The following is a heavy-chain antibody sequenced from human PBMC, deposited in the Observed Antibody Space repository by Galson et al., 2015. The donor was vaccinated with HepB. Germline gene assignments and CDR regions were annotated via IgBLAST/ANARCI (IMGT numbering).Heavy chain of an antibody. CDR3: ARGDGDY. CDR1: GFTFSSYG. CDR2: IVYDGSSK. J-gene: IGHJ4*02. Sequence: SLRLSCAASGFTFSSYGMHWVRQAPGKGLEWVAIIVYDGSSKYYVDSVRGRFTISRDNSKNTLYLQMISLRPEDTAVYYCARGDGDYWGQGTLVTVSS. V-gene: IGHV3-30*03.